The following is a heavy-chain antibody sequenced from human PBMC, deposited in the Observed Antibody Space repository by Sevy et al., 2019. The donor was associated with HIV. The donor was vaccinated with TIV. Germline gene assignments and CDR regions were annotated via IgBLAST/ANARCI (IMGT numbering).Heavy chain of an antibody. CDR1: GYTFTGYY. Sequence: ASMKVSCKASGYTFTGYYMHWVRQAPGQGLEWMGRINPNSGGTNYAQKFQGRVTMTRDTSISTAYMELSRLRSDDTAVYYCARDSRYCTNGVCSYWYFDLWGRGTLVTVSS. CDR2: INPNSGGT. J-gene: IGHJ2*01. CDR3: ARDSRYCTNGVCSYWYFDL. V-gene: IGHV1-2*06. D-gene: IGHD2-8*01.